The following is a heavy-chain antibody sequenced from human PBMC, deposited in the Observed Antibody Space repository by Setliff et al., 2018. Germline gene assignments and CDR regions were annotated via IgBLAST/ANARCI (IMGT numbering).Heavy chain of an antibody. D-gene: IGHD6-13*01. CDR3: ARESRSTWYRRDF. CDR2: IYHSGSS. J-gene: IGHJ4*02. V-gene: IGHV4-39*07. CDR1: GGSINSMSYY. Sequence: SETLSLTCTVSGGSINSMSYYWGWIRQPPGKGLEWIGSIYHSGSSYYNPSLRSRVTISVDTSKNQFSLILRSVTAADTAVYYCARESRSTWYRRDFWGQGTLVTVSS.